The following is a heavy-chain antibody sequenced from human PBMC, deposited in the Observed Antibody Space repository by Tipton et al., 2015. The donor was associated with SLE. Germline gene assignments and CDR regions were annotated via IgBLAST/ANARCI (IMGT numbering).Heavy chain of an antibody. V-gene: IGHV4-59*01. J-gene: IGHJ6*04. CDR3: ASLPQGYCSTIYCSPRMDV. CDR1: GGSISTYY. Sequence: TLSLTCTVSGGSISTYYWNWIRQSPGKGLEWIGYVDYIGSTNYNPSLKSRVTISLDTSKNQFSLRLSSVTAADTAVYYCASLPQGYCSTIYCSPRMDVWGKGTTVTVSS. CDR2: VDYIGST. D-gene: IGHD2-2*01.